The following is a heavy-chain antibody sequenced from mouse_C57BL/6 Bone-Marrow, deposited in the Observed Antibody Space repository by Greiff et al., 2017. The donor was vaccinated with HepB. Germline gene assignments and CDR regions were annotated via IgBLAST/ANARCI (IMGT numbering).Heavy chain of an antibody. CDR3: ARSPSAAWFAY. Sequence: QVQLQQPGAELVRPGTSVKLSCKASGYTFTSYWMHWVKQRPGQGLEWIGVIDPSDSYTNYNQKFKGKATLTVDTSSSTAYMQLSSLTSEDSAVYFCARSPSAAWFAYWGQGTLVTVSA. J-gene: IGHJ3*01. D-gene: IGHD6-1*01. V-gene: IGHV1-59*01. CDR1: GYTFTSYW. CDR2: IDPSDSYT.